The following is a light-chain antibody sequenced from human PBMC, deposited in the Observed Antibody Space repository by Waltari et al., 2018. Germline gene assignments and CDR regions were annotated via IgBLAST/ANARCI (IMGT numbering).Light chain of an antibody. V-gene: IGKV4-1*01. CDR3: QQYYSTPPHT. CDR2: WAS. CDR1: QGVLYSSNNKNY. J-gene: IGKJ2*01. Sequence: DIVMTQSPDSLAVSLGERATINCKSSQGVLYSSNNKNYLAWYQRKPGQPPKLLIYWASTRESGVPDRFSGSGSGTDFTLTISSLQAEDVAVYYCQQYYSTPPHTFGQGTKLEIK.